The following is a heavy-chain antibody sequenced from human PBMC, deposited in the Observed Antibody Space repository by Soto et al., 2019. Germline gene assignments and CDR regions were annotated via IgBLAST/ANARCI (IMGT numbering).Heavy chain of an antibody. V-gene: IGHV3-7*01. CDR1: GGTFISYW. Sequence: PGGSLRLSCAASGGTFISYWMSWVRQATGKGLEWVANIKQDGSEKYYVDSVKGRFTISRDNAKNSLYLQMNSLRAEDTAVYYCARDRYSYYDFWSGSLPYYYFGMDVWGQGTTVTVSS. CDR2: IKQDGSEK. CDR3: ARDRYSYYDFWSGSLPYYYFGMDV. J-gene: IGHJ6*02. D-gene: IGHD3-3*01.